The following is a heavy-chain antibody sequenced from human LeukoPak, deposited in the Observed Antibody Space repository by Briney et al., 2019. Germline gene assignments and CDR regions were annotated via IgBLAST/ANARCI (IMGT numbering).Heavy chain of an antibody. Sequence: PSETLSLTCTVSGGSISSGGYYWSWIRQPPGKGLEWIGYIYHSGSTYYNPSLKSRVTISVDRSKNQFSLKLSSVTAADTAVYYCASEDGSSSNFDYWGQGTLVTVSS. CDR3: ASEDGSSSNFDY. D-gene: IGHD6-6*01. V-gene: IGHV4-30-2*01. CDR2: IYHSGST. J-gene: IGHJ4*02. CDR1: GGSISSGGYY.